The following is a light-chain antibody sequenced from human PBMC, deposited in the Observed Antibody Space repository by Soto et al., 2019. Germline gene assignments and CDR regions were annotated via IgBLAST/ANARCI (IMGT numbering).Light chain of an antibody. CDR2: VAS. J-gene: IGKJ3*01. Sequence: EIVLTQSPGTLSLSAGERATVSCRASQSVTTSYLAWYQQKPGQAPRLLIYVASSRAAGIPDRFSGSGSGTDFTLTISRLEPEDFAVYYCQQYGSSSPTFGPGTKVDIK. CDR1: QSVTTSY. CDR3: QQYGSSSPT. V-gene: IGKV3-20*01.